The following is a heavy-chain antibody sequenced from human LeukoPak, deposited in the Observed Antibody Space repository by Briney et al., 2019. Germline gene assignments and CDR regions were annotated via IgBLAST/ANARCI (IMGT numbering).Heavy chain of an antibody. CDR1: GGSISSGSYY. J-gene: IGHJ4*02. D-gene: IGHD6-13*01. CDR3: ARALDSSSWWRS. V-gene: IGHV4-39*07. CDR2: IYYSGST. Sequence: PSETLSLTCGVSGGSISSGSYYWSWIRQPAGKGLEWIGSIYYSGSTYYNPSLKSRVTISVDTSKNQFSLKLSSVTAADTAVYYCARALDSSSWWRSWGQGTLVTVSS.